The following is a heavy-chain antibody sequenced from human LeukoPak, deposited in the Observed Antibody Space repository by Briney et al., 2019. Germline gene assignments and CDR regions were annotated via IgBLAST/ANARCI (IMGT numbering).Heavy chain of an antibody. Sequence: SQTLSLTCTVSGGSISSGGYHWSWIRQHPGKGLEWIGYIYYSGSTYYNPSLKSRVTISVDTSKNQFSLKLSSVTAADTAVYYCVVLLWFGEPRFDYWGQGTLVTVSS. CDR3: VVLLWFGEPRFDY. J-gene: IGHJ4*02. V-gene: IGHV4-31*03. CDR2: IYYSGST. D-gene: IGHD3-10*01. CDR1: GGSISSGGYH.